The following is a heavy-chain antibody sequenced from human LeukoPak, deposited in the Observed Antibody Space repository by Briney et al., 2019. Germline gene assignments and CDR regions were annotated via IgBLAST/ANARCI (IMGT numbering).Heavy chain of an antibody. V-gene: IGHV3-15*01. J-gene: IGHJ4*02. CDR1: GFNFIDAW. Sequence: GGSLRLSCAASGFNFIDAWMSWVRQAPGKGLEWVGRIKSKGSGGTTDYDAPVKGRFTISRDDSKNTLYLQMDSLKTEDTAVYYCTTEVGDDDYWGQGTLVTVSS. CDR3: TTEVGDDDY. CDR2: IKSKGSGGTT. D-gene: IGHD1-26*01.